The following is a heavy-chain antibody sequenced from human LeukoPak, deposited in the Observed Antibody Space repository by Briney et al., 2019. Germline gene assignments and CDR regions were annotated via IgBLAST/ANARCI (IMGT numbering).Heavy chain of an antibody. Sequence: GESLKISCKSSGYTFTGYWIGWVRQMPGKGLEWMGIISPGDSDTRYSPSFQGQVTMSADRSINTAYLQWGSLKASDTAMYYCARGRGATVITNFDYWGQGTLVTVSS. J-gene: IGHJ4*02. CDR1: GYTFTGYW. CDR3: ARGRGATVITNFDY. V-gene: IGHV5-51*01. D-gene: IGHD4-23*01. CDR2: ISPGDSDT.